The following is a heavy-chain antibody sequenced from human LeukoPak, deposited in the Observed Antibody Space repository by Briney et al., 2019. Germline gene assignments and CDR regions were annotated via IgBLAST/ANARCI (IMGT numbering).Heavy chain of an antibody. CDR1: GFXFSSYG. D-gene: IGHD6-19*01. V-gene: IGHV3-33*01. Sequence: GRSLRLSCAASGFXFSSYGIHWVRQAPGKGLEWVAVIWYDGSNKYYADSVKGRFTISRDNSKNTLYLQMNSLRAEDTAVYYCARGSRSSGWYKGFDYWGQGTLVTVSS. J-gene: IGHJ4*02. CDR3: ARGSRSSGWYKGFDY. CDR2: IWYDGSNK.